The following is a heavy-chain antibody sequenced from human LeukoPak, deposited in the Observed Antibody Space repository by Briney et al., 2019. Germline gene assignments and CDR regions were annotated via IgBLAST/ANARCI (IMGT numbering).Heavy chain of an antibody. Sequence: PGGSLRLSCAASGFTFSSYAMSWVRQAPGKGLEWVSAISGSGGSTYYADSVKGRFTISRDNSKNTLYLQMNGLRAEDTAVYYCAKILYYYDSRAPWYFDYWGQGTLVTVSS. CDR1: GFTFSSYA. CDR2: ISGSGGST. V-gene: IGHV3-23*01. CDR3: AKILYYYDSRAPWYFDY. D-gene: IGHD3-22*01. J-gene: IGHJ4*02.